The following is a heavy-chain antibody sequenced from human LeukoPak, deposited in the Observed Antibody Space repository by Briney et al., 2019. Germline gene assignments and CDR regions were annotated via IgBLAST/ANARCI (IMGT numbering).Heavy chain of an antibody. J-gene: IGHJ3*02. CDR3: ARDPTVTNFHDAFDI. Sequence: GESLKISCAASGFTFSSYWMSWVRQAPGKGLEWVATIKQDGSQKEYVDFVKGRFTISRDNAKNSLYLQMNSLRAEDTAVYYCARDPTVTNFHDAFDIWGQGTMVTVSS. CDR2: IKQDGSQK. CDR1: GFTFSSYW. D-gene: IGHD4-17*01. V-gene: IGHV3-7*05.